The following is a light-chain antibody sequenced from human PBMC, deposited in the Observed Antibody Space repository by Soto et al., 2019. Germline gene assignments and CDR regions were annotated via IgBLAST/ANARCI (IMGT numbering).Light chain of an antibody. CDR3: QQYDNWPRT. J-gene: IGKJ1*01. CDR1: QSVSSN. Sequence: EIVMTQSPATLSVSPGERATLSRRASQSVSSNLAWYQQEPGQAPRLLIYGASTRATGIPARFSGSGSATEFTLTISSLQSEDFAVYYCQQYDNWPRTFGQGTKVEVK. V-gene: IGKV3-15*01. CDR2: GAS.